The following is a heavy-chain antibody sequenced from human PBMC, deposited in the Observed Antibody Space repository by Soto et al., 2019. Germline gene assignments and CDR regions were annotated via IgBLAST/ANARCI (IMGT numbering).Heavy chain of an antibody. D-gene: IGHD4-17*01. J-gene: IGHJ4*02. CDR2: MNPNSGNT. Sequence: QVQLVQSGAEVKKPGASVKVSCKASGYTFTSYDINWVRQATGQGLEWMGWMNPNSGNTGYAQKFQCSVTNSRNTSISTADMDLSSLRSEVTAVYYCARTLYGDNVDYWGQGTLVTVSS. V-gene: IGHV1-8*01. CDR1: GYTFTSYD. CDR3: ARTLYGDNVDY.